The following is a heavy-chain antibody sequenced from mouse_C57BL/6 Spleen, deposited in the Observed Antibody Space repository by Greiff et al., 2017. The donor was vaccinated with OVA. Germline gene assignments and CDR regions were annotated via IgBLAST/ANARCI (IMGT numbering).Heavy chain of an antibody. D-gene: IGHD2-1*01. CDR2: IYPGDGDI. J-gene: IGHJ2*01. V-gene: IGHV1-82*01. CDR1: GYAFSSSW. CDR3: ASYGNYVDFDD. Sequence: QVQLQQSGPELVKPGASVKISCKASGYAFSSSWMNWVKQRPGTGLEWIGRIYPGDGDINYNGKFKGKATLTADKSSSTAYMHLSSLTSEDSAVYFCASYGNYVDFDDWGQGTTLTVAS.